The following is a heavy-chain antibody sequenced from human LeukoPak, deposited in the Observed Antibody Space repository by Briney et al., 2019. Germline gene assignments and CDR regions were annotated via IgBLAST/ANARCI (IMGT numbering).Heavy chain of an antibody. J-gene: IGHJ4*02. CDR3: AKDLRIVAQLYDY. V-gene: IGHV3-23*01. Sequence: GGSLRLSCAASGFTFDDYGMSWVRQAPGKGLEWVSGISGSGGSTYYADSVKGRFTISRDNSKNTLYLQMNSLRAEDTAVYYCAKDLRIVAQLYDYWGQGTLVTVSS. D-gene: IGHD3-22*01. CDR2: ISGSGGST. CDR1: GFTFDDYG.